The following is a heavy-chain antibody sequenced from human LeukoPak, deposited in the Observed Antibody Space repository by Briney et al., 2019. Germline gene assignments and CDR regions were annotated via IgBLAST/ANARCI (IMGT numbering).Heavy chain of an antibody. CDR2: ISDDGSNK. CDR1: GFTFSSYA. CDR3: ARERIAAVGTGWFDP. V-gene: IGHV3-30*04. J-gene: IGHJ5*02. Sequence: GGSLRLSCVGSGFTFSSYAVHWVRQAPGKGLEWVAVISDDGSNKYYGDSVRGRFTISRDNSKNTLYLQMNSLRAEDTAVYYCARERIAAVGTGWFDPWGQGTLVTVSS. D-gene: IGHD6-13*01.